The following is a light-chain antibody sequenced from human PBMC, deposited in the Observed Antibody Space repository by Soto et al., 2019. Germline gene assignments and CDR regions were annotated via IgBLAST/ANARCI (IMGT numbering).Light chain of an antibody. Sequence: EIVMTQPPATPSGPPGERATLPCQASQSVSSNLAWYQQKPGQAPRLLIYDTSTRATGVPTRFSGSRSGTDFTLTISRLEPEDFAVYYCQEYGSSTWTFGQGTKVDIK. CDR2: DTS. V-gene: IGKV3-15*01. J-gene: IGKJ1*01. CDR1: QSVSSN. CDR3: QEYGSSTWT.